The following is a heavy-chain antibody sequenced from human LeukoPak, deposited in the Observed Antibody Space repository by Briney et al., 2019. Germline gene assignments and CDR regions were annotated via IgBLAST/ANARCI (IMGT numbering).Heavy chain of an antibody. CDR1: GGSITGYY. CDR2: ISDSGST. J-gene: IGHJ5*02. V-gene: IGHV4-59*01. D-gene: IGHD4-17*01. CDR3: ARVFRGAVTSNWFDP. Sequence: SETLSLTCTVSGGSITGYYWTWLRQPPGKGLEWIGYISDSGSTNYNPSLMSRVTMSVDSSNTELSLRLNSVTAADTAVYYCARVFRGAVTSNWFDPWGQGTLVTVSS.